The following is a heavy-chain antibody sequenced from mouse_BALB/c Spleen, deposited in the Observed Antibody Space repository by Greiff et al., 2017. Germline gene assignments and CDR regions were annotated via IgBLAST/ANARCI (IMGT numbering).Heavy chain of an antibody. V-gene: IGHV5-9-1*01. CDR1: GFTFSSYA. CDR2: ISSGGSYT. Sequence: DVMLVESGGGLVKPGGSLKLSCAASGFTFSSYAMSWVRQTPEKRLEWVATISSGGSYTYYPDSVKGRFTISRDNAKNTLYLQMSSLRSEDTAMYYCARARDFFYAMDYWGQGTSVTVSS. CDR3: ARARDFFYAMDY. J-gene: IGHJ4*01.